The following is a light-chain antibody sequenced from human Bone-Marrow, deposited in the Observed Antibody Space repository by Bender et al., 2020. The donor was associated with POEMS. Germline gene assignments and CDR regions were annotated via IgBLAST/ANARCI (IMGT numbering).Light chain of an antibody. CDR2: RNN. CDR3: QSYASGLSGFYV. J-gene: IGLJ1*01. V-gene: IGLV1-40*01. Sequence: QSVLTQPPSVSGAPGQWVTISCTGSSSNIGAGYDVHWYQQFPGTAPRLLIFRNNNRPSGVPDRFSGSKSGTSASLTITGLQAEDEADYYCQSYASGLSGFYVFGTGTKVTVL. CDR1: SSNIGAGYD.